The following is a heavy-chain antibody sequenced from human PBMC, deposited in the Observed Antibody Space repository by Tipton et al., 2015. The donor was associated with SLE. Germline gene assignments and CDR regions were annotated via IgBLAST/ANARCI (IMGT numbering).Heavy chain of an antibody. CDR2: IHNSGRT. CDR1: GGSVNGYY. Sequence: TLSLTCTVSGGSVNGYYWSWIRQPPGKGLEWIGYIHNSGRTNYHPSLKSRVTMSVDTPKNQFSLKLTSVTAGDTAVYYCAREGGDIFGDAFDIWGRGTMVTVSS. CDR3: AREGGDIFGDAFDI. D-gene: IGHD3-3*02. V-gene: IGHV4-59*02. J-gene: IGHJ3*02.